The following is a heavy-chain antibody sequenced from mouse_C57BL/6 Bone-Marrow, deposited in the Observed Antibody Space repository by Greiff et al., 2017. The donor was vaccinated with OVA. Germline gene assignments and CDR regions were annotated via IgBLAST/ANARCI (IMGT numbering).Heavy chain of an antibody. Sequence: QVQLQQPGAELVKPGASVKMSCKASGYTFTSYWITWVKQRPGQGLEWIGDIYPGSGSTNYNEKFKSKATLTVDTSSSTAYMPLSSLTSEDSAVYYCARFGSSFLYFDYWGQGTTLTVSS. CDR1: GYTFTSYW. D-gene: IGHD1-1*01. CDR2: IYPGSGST. V-gene: IGHV1-55*01. CDR3: ARFGSSFLYFDY. J-gene: IGHJ2*01.